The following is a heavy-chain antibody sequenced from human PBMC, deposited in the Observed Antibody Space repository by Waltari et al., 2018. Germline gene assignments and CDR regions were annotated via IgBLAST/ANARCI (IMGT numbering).Heavy chain of an antibody. CDR2: ITGSGVST. J-gene: IGHJ4*02. CDR1: GFPLRTWA. V-gene: IGHV3-23*01. D-gene: IGHD3-9*01. Sequence: EVQVMESGGGLVQPGGSLRLSCAASGFPLRTWAMTWVRQPPGKGLEWVSSITGSGVSTYYADSVKGRFTISRDNSKNTLYLQMNSLRADDTAVYFCAKVYFSSLDYWGQGALVTVSS. CDR3: AKVYFSSLDY.